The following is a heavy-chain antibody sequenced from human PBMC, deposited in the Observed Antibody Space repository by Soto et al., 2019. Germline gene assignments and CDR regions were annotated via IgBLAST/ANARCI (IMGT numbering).Heavy chain of an antibody. CDR1: GYTFTSYY. CDR3: ARAESYYDFWSGYSGNNWFDP. Sequence: ASVKVSCKASGYTFTSYYMHWVRQAPGQGLEWMGIINPSGGSTSYAQKFQGRVTMTRDTSTSTVYMELSSLRSEDTAVYHCARAESYYDFWSGYSGNNWFDPWGQGTLVTVSS. CDR2: INPSGGST. D-gene: IGHD3-3*01. J-gene: IGHJ5*02. V-gene: IGHV1-46*01.